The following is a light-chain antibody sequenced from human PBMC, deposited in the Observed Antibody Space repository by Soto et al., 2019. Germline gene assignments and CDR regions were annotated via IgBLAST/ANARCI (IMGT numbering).Light chain of an antibody. J-gene: IGLJ1*01. CDR3: SSYSTSFFYV. Sequence: QSVLTQPASVSGSPGQSITISCTGTSSDVGAYNYVSWYQQHPGEAPKLIIYGVTNRPSGVSYRFSGSKSDYTASLTISGLQAEDVADYYCSSYSTSFFYVFGTGPKVTVL. CDR2: GVT. V-gene: IGLV2-14*01. CDR1: SSDVGAYNY.